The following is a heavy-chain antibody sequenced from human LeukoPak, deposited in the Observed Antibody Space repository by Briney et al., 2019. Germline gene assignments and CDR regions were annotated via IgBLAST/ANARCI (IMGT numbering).Heavy chain of an antibody. V-gene: IGHV1-46*03. CDR2: INPSGGST. J-gene: IGHJ4*02. CDR1: GYTFTSYY. Sequence: ASVKVSCKASGYTFTSYYMHWLRQAPGQGLEWMGIINPSGGSTSYAQKFQGRVTMTRDTSTSTVYMELSSLRSEDTAVYYCALIFGLWSGYSSLDYWGQGTLVTVSS. CDR3: ALIFGLWSGYSSLDY. D-gene: IGHD3-3*01.